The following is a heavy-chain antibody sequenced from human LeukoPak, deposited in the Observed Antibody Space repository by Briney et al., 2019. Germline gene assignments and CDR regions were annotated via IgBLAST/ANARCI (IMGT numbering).Heavy chain of an antibody. CDR2: IYYSGST. CDR1: GGSISSYY. CDR3: ARDDYRY. J-gene: IGHJ4*02. D-gene: IGHD4/OR15-4a*01. Sequence: SETLSLTCTVSGGSISSYYWSWIRQPPGKGLEWIGYIYYSGSTNYNPSLKGRVTISVDTSKNQFSLKLSSVTTADTAVYYCARDDYRYWGQGTLVTVSS. V-gene: IGHV4-59*01.